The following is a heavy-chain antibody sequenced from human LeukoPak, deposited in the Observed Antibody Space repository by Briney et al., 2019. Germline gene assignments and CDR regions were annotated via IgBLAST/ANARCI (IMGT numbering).Heavy chain of an antibody. CDR3: ARLQLRPGTTYFDY. D-gene: IGHD1-7*01. Sequence: GASVKVSCKTSGYTFTSYYMHWVRQAPGQGLEWMGIINPSGGSTSYAQKFQGRVSMTEDTSTDTAYMELSSLRSEDTAVYYCARLQLRPGTTYFDYWGQGTLVTVSS. V-gene: IGHV1-46*01. CDR1: GYTFTSYY. CDR2: INPSGGST. J-gene: IGHJ4*02.